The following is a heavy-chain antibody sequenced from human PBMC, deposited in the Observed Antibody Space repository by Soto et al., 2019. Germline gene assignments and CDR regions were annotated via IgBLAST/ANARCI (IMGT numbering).Heavy chain of an antibody. CDR3: ARPHGGGSGSQIDY. J-gene: IGHJ4*02. V-gene: IGHV3-33*01. D-gene: IGHD3-10*01. Sequence: QVQLVESGGGVVQPGRSLSLSCAASGFTFSRYGMHWVRQAPGKGLEWVAVIWYDGSYKYYADSVKGRFTISRDNSKNTLSLQMNSLRAEDTAVYYCARPHGGGSGSQIDYWGQGTLVTVSS. CDR1: GFTFSRYG. CDR2: IWYDGSYK.